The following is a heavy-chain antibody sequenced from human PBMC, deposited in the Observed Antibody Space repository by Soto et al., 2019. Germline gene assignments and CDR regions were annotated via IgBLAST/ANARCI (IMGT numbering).Heavy chain of an antibody. CDR1: GFTFSSNS. CDR3: ARVIWSGHLTSDL. V-gene: IGHV3-48*02. D-gene: IGHD3-3*01. J-gene: IGHJ5*02. Sequence: EVQVVESGGGLVQPGGSLRLSCAASGFTFSSNSMNWVRQAPGKGLEWISYISSSSSTIYADSVKGRFTISRYNAKNPLYLQMNSLRDEDTAVYYCARVIWSGHLTSDLWGQGTLVTVSS. CDR2: ISSSSSTI.